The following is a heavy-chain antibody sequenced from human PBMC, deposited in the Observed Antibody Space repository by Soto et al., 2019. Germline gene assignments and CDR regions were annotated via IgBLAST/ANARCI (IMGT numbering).Heavy chain of an antibody. D-gene: IGHD6-13*01. Sequence: PSETLSLTCTVSGGSISSYYWSLIRQPPGKGLEWIGYIYYSGSTNYNPSLKSRVTVSVDTSKNQFSLKLSSVTAADTAVYYCVRRYSSSFDPWGQGTLVTVSS. CDR3: VRRYSSSFDP. CDR1: GGSISSYY. J-gene: IGHJ5*02. CDR2: IYYSGST. V-gene: IGHV4-59*08.